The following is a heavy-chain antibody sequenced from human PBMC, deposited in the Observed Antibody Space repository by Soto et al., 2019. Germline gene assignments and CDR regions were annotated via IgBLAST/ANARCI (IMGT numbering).Heavy chain of an antibody. D-gene: IGHD1-26*01. CDR1: GYTFTSYD. J-gene: IGHJ6*02. CDR3: ARGRRIVGATYYYGMDV. CDR2: MNPNSGNT. V-gene: IGHV1-8*01. Sequence: QVQLVQSGAEVKKPGASVKVSCKASGYTFTSYDINWVRQATGQGLEWMGWMNPNSGNTGYAQKFQGRVTMTRNTSISTAYMERSSLRSEDTAVYYCARGRRIVGATYYYGMDVWGQGTTVTVSS.